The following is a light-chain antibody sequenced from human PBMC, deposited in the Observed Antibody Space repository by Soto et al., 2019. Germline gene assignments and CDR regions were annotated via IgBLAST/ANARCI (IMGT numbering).Light chain of an antibody. V-gene: IGKV3-20*01. J-gene: IGKJ4*01. CDR2: GAS. CDR3: QQDDNWPLT. CDR1: QSVYSSY. Sequence: EIMLTQTPGTLSLSPGERATLSCRTSQSVYSSYLAWYQQKPGQAPRLLIFGASTRATGIPARFSGSGSGTDFTLTISSLQSEDFGVYFCQQDDNWPLTFGGGTKVDIK.